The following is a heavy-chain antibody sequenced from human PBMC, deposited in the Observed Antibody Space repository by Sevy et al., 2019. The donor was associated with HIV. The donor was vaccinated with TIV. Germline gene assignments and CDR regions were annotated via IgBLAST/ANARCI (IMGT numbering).Heavy chain of an antibody. CDR3: ARARATGDGNRGYFDY. V-gene: IGHV4-39*01. CDR2: INYSGST. CDR1: GDSFNSNYY. Sequence: SETLSLTCTVSGDSFNSNYYWDWIRQPPGKGLERIGSINYSGSTYYNPSLKSRVTMSVDTSKKQFSLNLSSVTAADTAVYYCARARATGDGNRGYFDYWGQGILVTVSS. D-gene: IGHD1-1*01. J-gene: IGHJ4*02.